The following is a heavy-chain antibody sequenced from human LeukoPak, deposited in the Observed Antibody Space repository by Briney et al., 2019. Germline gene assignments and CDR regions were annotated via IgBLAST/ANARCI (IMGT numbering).Heavy chain of an antibody. CDR2: MNPDTGGR. CDR3: ARDRVDMSTSLSFFDN. Sequence: ASVKVSCKASGCSFVGYYIHWIRQAPGQGLEWLGWMNPDTGGRKLAQKFQGRVTLTRDTSINTAYMELNSLQSDDTAVYFCARDRVDMSTSLSFFDNWGQGSLITVSS. CDR1: GCSFVGYY. J-gene: IGHJ4*02. V-gene: IGHV1-2*02. D-gene: IGHD5-24*01.